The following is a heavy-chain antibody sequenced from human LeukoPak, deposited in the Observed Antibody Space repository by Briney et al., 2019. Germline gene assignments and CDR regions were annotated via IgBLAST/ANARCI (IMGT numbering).Heavy chain of an antibody. CDR3: ARGLYIAAAGPYYFDY. V-gene: IGHV4-59*11. CDR2: IYYKGNT. J-gene: IGHJ4*02. CDR1: CGSIYSHY. D-gene: IGHD6-13*01. Sequence: SETLSLTCAVSCGSIYSHYWGWIRQPPGKGLEWIGDIYYKGNTNYNPSLKSRVAISVDTSKNQFSLKLSSVTAADTAVYYCARGLYIAAAGPYYFDYWGQGTLVTVSS.